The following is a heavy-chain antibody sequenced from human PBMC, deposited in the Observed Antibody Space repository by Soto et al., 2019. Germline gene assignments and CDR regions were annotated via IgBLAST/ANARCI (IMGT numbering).Heavy chain of an antibody. V-gene: IGHV1-24*01. CDR3: ATGVGGVITTIFRYYYYGMDV. CDR2: FDPEDGET. J-gene: IGHJ6*02. Sequence: ASMKVSCKVSGYTLTELSMHWGRQAPGKGLEGMGGFDPEDGETIYAQKFQGRVTMTEDTSTDTAYMELSSLRSEDTAVYYCATGVGGVITTIFRYYYYGMDVWG. D-gene: IGHD3-22*01. CDR1: GYTLTELS.